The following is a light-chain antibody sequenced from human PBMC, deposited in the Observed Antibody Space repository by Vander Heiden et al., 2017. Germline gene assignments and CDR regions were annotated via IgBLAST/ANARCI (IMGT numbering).Light chain of an antibody. V-gene: IGKV3-20*01. CDR2: GAS. Sequence: EIVLTQSPGTLSLSPGERASQSVSSTYLAWYQQKPGQAPRLLIYGASSSSTGIPDRFSGSGSRTDFTLSISRLEPEDIAVYYCQQEGSSPYTFGQGTKMEIK. J-gene: IGKJ2*01. CDR3: QQEGSSPYT. CDR1: QSVSSTY.